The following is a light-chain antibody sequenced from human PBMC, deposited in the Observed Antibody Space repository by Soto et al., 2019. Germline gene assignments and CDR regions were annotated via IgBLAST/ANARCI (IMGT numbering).Light chain of an antibody. CDR3: SSYTSSSTLL. Sequence: QSALTQPASVSGSPGQSITFSCTGTSNDIGGYNYVSWYQQHPCKAPKLMIFDVSNRPSGVSYRFSGSKSGNTASLTISGLHAEDEADYYCSSYTSSSTLLFGGGTKLTVL. CDR1: SNDIGGYNY. CDR2: DVS. V-gene: IGLV2-14*01. J-gene: IGLJ2*01.